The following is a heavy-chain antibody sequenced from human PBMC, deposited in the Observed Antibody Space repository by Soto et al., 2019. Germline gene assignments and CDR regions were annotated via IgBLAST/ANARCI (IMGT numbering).Heavy chain of an antibody. D-gene: IGHD3-22*01. CDR3: ARDKRYYHSSGFYDFDY. J-gene: IGHJ4*02. V-gene: IGHV1-69*06. CDR1: GGSFSSIS. CDR2: IIPIFGST. Sequence: ASVKVSCKAFGGSFSSISIAWVRQAPGQGLEWMGGIIPIFGSTTYAQKFEGRVTITADKSTYTAYLELTSLRSEDTAVYYCARDKRYYHSSGFYDFDYCGQGPLVTVSS.